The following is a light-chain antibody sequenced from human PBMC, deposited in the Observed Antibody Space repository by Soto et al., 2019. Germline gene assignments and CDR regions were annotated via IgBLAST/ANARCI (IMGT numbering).Light chain of an antibody. CDR1: QSISSY. J-gene: IGKJ1*01. V-gene: IGKV1-6*01. Sequence: IQMTQSPSSLSASVGDRVTITCRASQSISSYLNWYQQKPGKAPKLLIYAASSLQSGVPSRFSGSGYGTDFSLTISSLQPEDVATYYCLQDYNYPWTFGQGTKVDI. CDR2: AAS. CDR3: LQDYNYPWT.